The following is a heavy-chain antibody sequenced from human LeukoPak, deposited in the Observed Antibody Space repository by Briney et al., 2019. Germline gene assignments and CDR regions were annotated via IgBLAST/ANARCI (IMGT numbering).Heavy chain of an antibody. CDR1: GFTLSSDS. CDR2: ISGSSGVI. V-gene: IGHV3-48*01. D-gene: IGHD6-13*01. Sequence: PGGSLRLSCAASGFTLSSDSMNWVRQGLGKGLEWVSFISGSSGVIYYADSVKGRFTISRDNSKNTLYLQMNSLRAEDTAVYYCAELFRAIAAAGQDFDYWGQGTLVTVSS. CDR3: AELFRAIAAAGQDFDY. J-gene: IGHJ4*02.